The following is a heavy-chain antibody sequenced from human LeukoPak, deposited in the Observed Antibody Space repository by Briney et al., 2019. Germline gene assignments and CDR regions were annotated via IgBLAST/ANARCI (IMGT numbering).Heavy chain of an antibody. Sequence: SETLSLTCAVYGGSFSGYYWSWIRQPPGKGLEWIGEINHSGSTNYNPSLKSRVTISVDTSKNQFSLKLSSVTAADTAVYYCARGASDADFWSGYSYYFDYWGQGTLVTVSS. D-gene: IGHD3-3*01. V-gene: IGHV4-34*01. CDR1: GGSFSGYY. J-gene: IGHJ4*02. CDR2: INHSGST. CDR3: ARGASDADFWSGYSYYFDY.